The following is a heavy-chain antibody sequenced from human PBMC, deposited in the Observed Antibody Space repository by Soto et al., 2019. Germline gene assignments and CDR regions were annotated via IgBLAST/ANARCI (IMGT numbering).Heavy chain of an antibody. V-gene: IGHV1-18*04. CDR2: ISAYNGNT. J-gene: IGHJ6*02. Sequence: ASVKVSCKASGYTFTSYGISWVRQASGQGLEWMGWISAYNGNTNYAQKLQGRVTMTTDTSTSTAYMELRSLRSDDTAVYYCARELAVAGPSGYYYGMDVWGQGTTVTVSS. CDR1: GYTFTSYG. D-gene: IGHD6-19*01. CDR3: ARELAVAGPSGYYYGMDV.